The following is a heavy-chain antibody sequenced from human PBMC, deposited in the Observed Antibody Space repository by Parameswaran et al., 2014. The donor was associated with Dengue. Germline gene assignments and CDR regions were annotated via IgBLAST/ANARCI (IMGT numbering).Heavy chain of an antibody. CDR2: VYSGGST. CDR3: ARTAEGGYFDY. V-gene: IGHV3-53*01. Sequence: GESLKISCAASGLTVSSNYMSWVRQAPGKGLEWVSVVYSGGSTYSANSVKGRFTISRDNSKNTLFLQMNSLRAEDTAVYYCARTAEGGYFDYWGQGTLVTGLL. J-gene: IGHJ4*03. CDR1: GLTVSSNY.